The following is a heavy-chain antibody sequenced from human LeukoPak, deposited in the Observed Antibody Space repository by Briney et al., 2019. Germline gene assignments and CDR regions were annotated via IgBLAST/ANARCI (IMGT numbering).Heavy chain of an antibody. J-gene: IGHJ4*02. CDR3: ARERYDYVWGSYRYFDY. Sequence: PSETLSLTCTVSGASISNDFWSWIRQPPGKGLEWIGYIYYSGSTYYNPSLKSRVTISVDTSKNQFSLKLSSVTAADTAVYYCARERYDYVWGSYRYFDYWGQGTLVTVSS. D-gene: IGHD3-16*02. CDR1: GASISNDF. V-gene: IGHV4-30-4*01. CDR2: IYYSGST.